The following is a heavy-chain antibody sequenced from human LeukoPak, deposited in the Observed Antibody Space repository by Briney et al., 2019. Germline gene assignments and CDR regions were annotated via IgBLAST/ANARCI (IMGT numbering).Heavy chain of an antibody. CDR2: IYASGST. D-gene: IGHD1-26*01. CDR1: DGSISTNY. CDR3: ARETHSGRYSLDNWFDP. Sequence: SETLSLTCTVSDGSISTNYWSWIRQPAGKGPEWIGRIYASGSTNYKPSLKSRVTMSVDTSKNQFSLKLSSVTAADTAVYYCARETHSGRYSLDNWFDPWGQGTLVTVSS. V-gene: IGHV4-4*07. J-gene: IGHJ5*02.